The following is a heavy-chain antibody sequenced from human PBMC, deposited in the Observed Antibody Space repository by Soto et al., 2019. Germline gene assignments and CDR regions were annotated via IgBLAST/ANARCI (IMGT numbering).Heavy chain of an antibody. CDR3: ASPDDPNTDP. CDR1: GGTFSSYA. V-gene: IGHV1-69*13. Sequence: ASVKVSCKASGGTFSSYAISWVRQAPGQVLECMVGIIPMFGTANYXXKFQGRVXXTADESTSTAXMELSXLRSEDTAVYYCASPDDPNTDPWRQGTLVTXSS. D-gene: IGHD3-3*01. J-gene: IGHJ5*02. CDR2: IIPMFGTA.